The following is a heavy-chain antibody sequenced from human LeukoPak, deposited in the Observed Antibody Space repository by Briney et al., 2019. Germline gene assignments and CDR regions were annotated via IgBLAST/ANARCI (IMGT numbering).Heavy chain of an antibody. CDR1: GGTFSSYA. CDR3: ARPRGYSYGYDAFDI. D-gene: IGHD5-18*01. CDR2: TIPIFGTP. Sequence: GASVKVSCKASGGTFSSYAISWVRQAPGQGLEWMGMTIPIFGTPNYAQRFQGRITIAADELTFTAYMELTSLRSEDTAVYYCARPRGYSYGYDAFDIWGQGTMVTVSS. J-gene: IGHJ3*02. V-gene: IGHV1-69*13.